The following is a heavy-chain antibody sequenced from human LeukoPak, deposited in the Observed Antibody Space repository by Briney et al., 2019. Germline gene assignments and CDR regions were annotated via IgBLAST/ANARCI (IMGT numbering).Heavy chain of an antibody. Sequence: GGSLRLSCAASGFTFDDYAMYWVRQGPGNGLEWVSGISWNSGSIGYADSVKGRFTISRDNAKNSLYLQMNSLRAEDTALYYCAKDIRGASFYSFGYWGQRTLVTVSS. CDR3: AKDIRGASFYSFGY. V-gene: IGHV3-9*01. D-gene: IGHD1-26*01. CDR2: ISWNSGSI. CDR1: GFTFDDYA. J-gene: IGHJ4*02.